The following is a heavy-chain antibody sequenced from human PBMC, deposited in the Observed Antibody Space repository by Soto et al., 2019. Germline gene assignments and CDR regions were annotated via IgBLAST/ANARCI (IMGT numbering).Heavy chain of an antibody. V-gene: IGHV3-23*01. D-gene: IGHD2-15*01. J-gene: IGHJ4*02. CDR1: GFTFNNYG. CDR2: ISGSGGST. Sequence: PGGSLRLSCAASGFTFNNYGMNWVRQAPGKGLEWVSSISGSGGSTFYADSVKGRFTISRDNSKDTLYLQMNSLRTEDTAVYYCATKIVAATSDYWGQGTLVTVSS. CDR3: ATKIVAATSDY.